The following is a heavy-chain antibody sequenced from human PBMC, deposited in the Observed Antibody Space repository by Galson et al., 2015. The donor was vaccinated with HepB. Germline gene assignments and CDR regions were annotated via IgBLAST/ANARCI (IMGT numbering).Heavy chain of an antibody. D-gene: IGHD2/OR15-2a*01. V-gene: IGHV4-59*01. Sequence: SETLSLTCTVSGGSISSYYWSWIRQPPGKGLEWIGYIYYSGCTNYNPSLKSRVTISVDTSKNQFSLKLSSVTAADTAVYYCARRSLSSYYGMDVWGQGTTVTVSS. CDR2: IYYSGCT. J-gene: IGHJ6*02. CDR3: ARRSLSSYYGMDV. CDR1: GGSISSYY.